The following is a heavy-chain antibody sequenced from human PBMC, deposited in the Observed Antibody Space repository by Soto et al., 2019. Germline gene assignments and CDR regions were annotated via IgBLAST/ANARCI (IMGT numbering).Heavy chain of an antibody. CDR3: SRDRVRGYFDL. CDR1: GYNFTSYA. Sequence: QVQLVPSGAEEKKPGASVTVSCKASGYNFTSYAMHWVRQAPGQRLEWMGWINAGNGNTKYSQKFQGRVTTTTDTSASTAYMELSSMSSENTAVYYCSRDRVRGYFDLWGRGTLVTVSS. CDR2: INAGNGNT. V-gene: IGHV1-3*05. J-gene: IGHJ2*01. D-gene: IGHD3-16*02.